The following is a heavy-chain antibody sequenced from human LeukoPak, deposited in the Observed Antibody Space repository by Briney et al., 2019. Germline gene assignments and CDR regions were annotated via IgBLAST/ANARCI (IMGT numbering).Heavy chain of an antibody. J-gene: IGHJ4*02. CDR1: GYTFTTYT. CDR3: ARVSGSGNNDY. Sequence: ASVKVSCKASGYTFTTYTMHWVRQAPGQRLEWMGWINAVNGNTKYSQNFQGRVTFISNTSATTAFMELSSLRSEDAAVYYCARVSGSGNNDYGGQGTLVTVSS. CDR2: INAVNGNT. D-gene: IGHD1-26*01. V-gene: IGHV1-3*01.